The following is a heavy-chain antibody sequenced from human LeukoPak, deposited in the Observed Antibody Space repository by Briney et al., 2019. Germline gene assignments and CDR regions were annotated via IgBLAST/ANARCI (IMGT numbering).Heavy chain of an antibody. CDR1: GGFISSTNW. V-gene: IGHV4-4*02. CDR2: VHLSGRT. Sequence: PSGTLSLTCGVSGGFISSTNWWTWVRPPPGEGLEWIGEVHLSGRTNYNPSLESRVTMSVDMSENHISLKLTSVTAADTAVYYCAREGGPYRPLDYSGQGTLVTVSS. J-gene: IGHJ4*02. CDR3: AREGGPYRPLDY.